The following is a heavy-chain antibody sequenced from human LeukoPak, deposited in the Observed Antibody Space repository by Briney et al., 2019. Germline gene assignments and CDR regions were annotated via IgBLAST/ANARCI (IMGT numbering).Heavy chain of an antibody. CDR2: ISWNSGSI. V-gene: IGHV3-9*01. D-gene: IGHD2-15*01. CDR3: ARDPYCSGGSCYLDY. J-gene: IGHJ4*02. CDR1: GFTFDDYA. Sequence: GGSLRLSCAASGFTFDDYAMHWVRQAPGKGLEWVSGISWNSGSIGYADSVKGRFTISRDNAKNSLYLQMNSLRAEDTAVYYCARDPYCSGGSCYLDYWGQGTLVTVSS.